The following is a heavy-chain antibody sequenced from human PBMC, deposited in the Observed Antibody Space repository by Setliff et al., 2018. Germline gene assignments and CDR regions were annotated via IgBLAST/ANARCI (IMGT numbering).Heavy chain of an antibody. CDR1: GFTFSNYW. CDR3: SSYLVS. CDR2: IKEDGSQR. J-gene: IGHJ4*02. Sequence: GGSLRLSCAASGFTFSNYWMDWARQAPGKGLEWVANIKEDGSQRNYVDAVRGRFTVSRDNARNLLYLQMNSLRVDDTAVYYCSSYLVSWGQGALVTVSS. V-gene: IGHV3-7*01. D-gene: IGHD2-21*01.